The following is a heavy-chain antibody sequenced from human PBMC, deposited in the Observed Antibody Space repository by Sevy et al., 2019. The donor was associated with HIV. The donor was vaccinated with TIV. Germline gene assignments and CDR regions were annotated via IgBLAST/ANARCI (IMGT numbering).Heavy chain of an antibody. D-gene: IGHD1-26*01. CDR1: GYTFTSYD. CDR2: MNPNSGNT. J-gene: IGHJ6*02. Sequence: ASVKVSCKASGYTFTSYDINWVRQATGQELESMGWMNPNSGNTGYAQKFQGRVTMTRNTSISTAYMELSSLRSEDTAVYYCARVRELLYYYYGMDVWGQGTTVTVSS. CDR3: ARVRELLYYYYGMDV. V-gene: IGHV1-8*01.